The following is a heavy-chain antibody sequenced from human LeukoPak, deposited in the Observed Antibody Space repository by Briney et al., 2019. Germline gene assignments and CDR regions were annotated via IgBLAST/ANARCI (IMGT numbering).Heavy chain of an antibody. V-gene: IGHV1-2*02. CDR1: GFTFSSYG. CDR3: ARVSSSWYYFDY. CDR2: INPNSGGT. D-gene: IGHD6-13*01. J-gene: IGHJ4*02. Sequence: GGSLRLSCAASGFTFSSYGMHWVRQAPGQGLEWMGWINPNSGGTNYAQKFQGRVTMTRDTSISTAYMELSRLRSDDTAVYYCARVSSSWYYFDYWGQGTLVTVSS.